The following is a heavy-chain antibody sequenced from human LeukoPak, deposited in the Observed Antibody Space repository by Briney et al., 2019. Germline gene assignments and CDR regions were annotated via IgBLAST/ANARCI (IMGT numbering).Heavy chain of an antibody. CDR2: ISSSSSHI. J-gene: IGHJ4*02. D-gene: IGHD1-26*01. CDR1: GFTFSSYS. V-gene: IGHV3-21*01. CDR3: ARDSASGSYFY. Sequence: PGGSLRLSCAASGFTFSSYSMNWVRQAPGKGLEWVSSISSSSSHIYYADSVKGRFTISRDNAKNSLYLQMNSLRAEDTAVYYCARDSASGSYFYWGQGTLVTVSS.